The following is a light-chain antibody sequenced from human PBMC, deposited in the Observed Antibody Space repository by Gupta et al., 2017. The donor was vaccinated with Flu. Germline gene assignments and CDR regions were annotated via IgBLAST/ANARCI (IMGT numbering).Light chain of an antibody. CDR3: MQGTHWPPIT. CDR1: QSLEYTNGNTY. V-gene: IGKV2-30*01. CDR2: NVF. Sequence: DVVLTQSPLSLSVGLGQPASLSCRSSQSLEYTNGNTYLSRFHQRPGQSPRRLIYNVFNRDSGVPDRFSGSGSGTEFTLRISRVEAEDTGLYYCMQGTHWPPITFGGGTKVEIK. J-gene: IGKJ4*01.